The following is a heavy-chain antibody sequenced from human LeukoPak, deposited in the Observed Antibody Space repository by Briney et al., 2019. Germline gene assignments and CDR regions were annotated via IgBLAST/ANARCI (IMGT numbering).Heavy chain of an antibody. Sequence: ASVKVSCKASGYTFTGYYMHWVRQAPGQGLEWMGWINPNSGGTNYAQKFQGRVTTTRDTSISTAYMELSRLRSDDTAVYYCVRVGWSDSSSSGYYGMDVWGQGTTVTVSS. V-gene: IGHV1-2*02. CDR2: INPNSGGT. D-gene: IGHD6-6*01. J-gene: IGHJ6*02. CDR1: GYTFTGYY. CDR3: VRVGWSDSSSSGYYGMDV.